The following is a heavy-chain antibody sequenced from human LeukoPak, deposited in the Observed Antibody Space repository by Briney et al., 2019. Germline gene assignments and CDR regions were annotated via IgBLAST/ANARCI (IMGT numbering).Heavy chain of an antibody. D-gene: IGHD4-17*01. CDR2: IYHSGST. V-gene: IGHV4-38-2*02. J-gene: IGHJ4*02. Sequence: SETLSLTCTVSGYSISSGYYWGWIRQPPGKGLEWIGSIYHSGSTYYNPSLKSRVTISVDTSKNQSSLKLSSVTAADTAVYYCARITVTTFGYWGQGTLVTVSS. CDR1: GYSISSGYY. CDR3: ARITVTTFGY.